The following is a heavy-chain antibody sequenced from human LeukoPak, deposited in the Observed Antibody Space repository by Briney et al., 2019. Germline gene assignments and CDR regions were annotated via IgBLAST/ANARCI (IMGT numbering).Heavy chain of an antibody. CDR1: GGSFSGYY. CDR2: INHSGST. Sequence: PSETLSLTCAVYGGSFSGYYWSWIRQPPGKGLEWIGEINHSGSTNYNPSLKSRVTISADTSKNQFSLKLRSVPAADTAVYYCARGRVVVAGTLPFDYWGQGTLVTVSS. D-gene: IGHD6-19*01. J-gene: IGHJ4*02. V-gene: IGHV4-34*01. CDR3: ARGRVVVAGTLPFDY.